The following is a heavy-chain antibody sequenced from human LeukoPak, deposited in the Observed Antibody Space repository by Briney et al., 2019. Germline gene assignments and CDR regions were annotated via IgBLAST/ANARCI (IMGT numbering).Heavy chain of an antibody. CDR3: VRLTSSRGDLPPADH. CDR2: IYYSGTT. J-gene: IGHJ4*02. D-gene: IGHD2-2*01. V-gene: IGHV4-39*01. CDR1: GASIIISDYY. Sequence: PSETLSLTCTVSGASIIISDYYWGWIRQPPGQGLEWIGSIYYSGTTYYSPSLVSRVTISVDTSKNQFSLKLSSVTAADTAVYYCVRLTSSRGDLPPADHWGQGTLVTVSS.